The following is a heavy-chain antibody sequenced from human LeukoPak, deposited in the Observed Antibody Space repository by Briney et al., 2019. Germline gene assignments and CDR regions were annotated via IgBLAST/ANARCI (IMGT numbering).Heavy chain of an antibody. J-gene: IGHJ4*02. Sequence: GGSLRLSCAASGFTFSSYWMSWVRQAPGKGLEWVANIKEDGSEKYDVDSVKGRFTISRDNAKNSLCLQMNSLRAEDTAVYYCARDNSGGYDYWGQGTLVTVSS. V-gene: IGHV3-7*01. CDR2: IKEDGSEK. D-gene: IGHD1-26*01. CDR3: ARDNSGGYDY. CDR1: GFTFSSYW.